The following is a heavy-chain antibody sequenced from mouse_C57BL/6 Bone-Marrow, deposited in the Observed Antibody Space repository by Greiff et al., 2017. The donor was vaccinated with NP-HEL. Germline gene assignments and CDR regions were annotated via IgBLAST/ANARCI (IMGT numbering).Heavy chain of an antibody. CDR2: IYPRSGNT. V-gene: IGHV1-81*01. CDR1: GYTFTSYG. D-gene: IGHD1-1*01. J-gene: IGHJ1*03. Sequence: VQLQQSGAELARPGASVKLSCKASGYTFTSYGISWVKQRTGQGLEWIGEIYPRSGNTYYNEKFKGKATLTADKSSSTAYMELRSLTSEDSAVYFCARGATVVDWYFDVWGTGTTVTVSS. CDR3: ARGATVVDWYFDV.